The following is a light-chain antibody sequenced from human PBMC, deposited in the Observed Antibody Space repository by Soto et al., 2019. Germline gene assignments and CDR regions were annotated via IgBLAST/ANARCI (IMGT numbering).Light chain of an antibody. CDR2: KAS. Sequence: DIQMTQSPSTLSGSVGDRVTITCRASQTISSWLAWYQQKPGKAPKLLIYKASTLKSGVPSRFSGSGSGTEFTLTISGLQPEDFGTYYCQQYNTYPWAFGQGTKVDIK. CDR3: QQYNTYPWA. V-gene: IGKV1-5*03. J-gene: IGKJ1*01. CDR1: QTISSW.